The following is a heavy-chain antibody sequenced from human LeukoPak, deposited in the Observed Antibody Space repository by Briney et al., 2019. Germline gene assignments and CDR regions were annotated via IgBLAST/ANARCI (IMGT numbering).Heavy chain of an antibody. D-gene: IGHD3-10*01. V-gene: IGHV1-46*01. Sequence: GASVKVSCKASGYTFTSYYMHWVRQAPGQGLEWMGIINPSGGSTSYAQKFQGRVTMTRDTSTSTAYMELSSLRSEDTAVYYCAKDYHGSGSLTTFDYWGQGTLVTVSS. CDR2: INPSGGST. CDR1: GYTFTSYY. CDR3: AKDYHGSGSLTTFDY. J-gene: IGHJ4*02.